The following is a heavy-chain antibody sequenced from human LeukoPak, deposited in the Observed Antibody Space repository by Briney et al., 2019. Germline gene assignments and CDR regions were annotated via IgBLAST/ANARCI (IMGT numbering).Heavy chain of an antibody. CDR2: INTDGSVT. Sequence: GRSLRLSCATSGFTFSSYWIHWVRQAPGKGLVWVSIINTDGSVTRYADSVKGRFTISRDNAKNTLYLQMNSLRAEDTAIYYCARDTERASDYWGQGTLVTVSS. V-gene: IGHV3-74*01. J-gene: IGHJ4*02. CDR1: GFTFSSYW. CDR3: ARDTERASDY.